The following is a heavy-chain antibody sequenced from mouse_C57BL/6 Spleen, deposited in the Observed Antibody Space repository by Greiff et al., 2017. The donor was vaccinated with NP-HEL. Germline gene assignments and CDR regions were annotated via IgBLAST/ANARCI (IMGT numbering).Heavy chain of an antibody. CDR2: IDPENGDT. Sequence: VQLKESGAELVRPGASVKLSCTASGFNIKDDYMHWVKQRPEQGLEWIGWIDPENGDTEYASKFQGKATITADTSSNTAYLQLSSLTSEDTAVYYCTTDYYGSYWGQGTLVTVSA. CDR1: GFNIKDDY. V-gene: IGHV14-4*01. J-gene: IGHJ3*01. D-gene: IGHD1-1*01. CDR3: TTDYYGSY.